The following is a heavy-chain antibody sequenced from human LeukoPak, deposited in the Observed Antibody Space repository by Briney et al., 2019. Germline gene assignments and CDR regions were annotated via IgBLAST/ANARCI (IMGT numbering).Heavy chain of an antibody. V-gene: IGHV4-59*01. CDR1: GGSIYIVG. J-gene: IGHJ4*02. D-gene: IGHD1-26*01. CDR3: TRRGSYSFY. CDR2: MCYSGST. Sequence: PSETLSLTCTLSGGSIYIVGCTCIRQPPGKGLEWIGYMCYSGSTNYNSSLKSRVTISLDTSKNQFSLKVSSVTAADTAVHYCTRRGSYSFYWGQGTLVTVSS.